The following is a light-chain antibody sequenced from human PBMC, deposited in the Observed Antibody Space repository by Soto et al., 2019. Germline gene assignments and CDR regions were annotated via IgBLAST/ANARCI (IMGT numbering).Light chain of an antibody. J-gene: IGKJ1*01. V-gene: IGKV3-15*01. CDR1: QHVGNN. Sequence: EIVMTHSPATLAVSPWERAALSCSASQHVGNNIARYQQKSGRAPRLPINGATNRATGIPDRFSGSGSGTDFTLTISILEPEDFAVYYCQQYNNWPTWTFGQGTKVDIK. CDR2: GAT. CDR3: QQYNNWPTWT.